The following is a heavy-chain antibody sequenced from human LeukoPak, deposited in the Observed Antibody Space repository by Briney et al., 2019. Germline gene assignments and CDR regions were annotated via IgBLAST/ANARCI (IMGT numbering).Heavy chain of an antibody. CDR1: GFTFSTYG. Sequence: PGRSLRLSCAASGFTFSTYGMHWVRQAPGKGLEWVALIWFDGSKRYYGDSLKGRFTISRDNSKNTLYLQMSSLRAEDTAVYYCVKDSLGYSYGYYFDYWGQGTLVTVSS. CDR3: VKDSLGYSYGYYFDY. J-gene: IGHJ4*02. V-gene: IGHV3-33*06. D-gene: IGHD5-18*01. CDR2: IWFDGSKR.